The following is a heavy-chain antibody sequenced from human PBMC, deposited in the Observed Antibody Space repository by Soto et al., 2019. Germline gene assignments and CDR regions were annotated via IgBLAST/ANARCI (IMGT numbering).Heavy chain of an antibody. D-gene: IGHD3-3*01. Sequence: SVKVSCKASGFTFTSSAMQWVRQARGQRLEWIGWIVVGSGNTNYAQKFQERVTITRDMSTSTAYMELSSLRSEDTAVYYCAANYDFWSGPVEGDAFDIWGQGTMVTVSS. CDR3: AANYDFWSGPVEGDAFDI. V-gene: IGHV1-58*02. CDR1: GFTFTSSA. CDR2: IVVGSGNT. J-gene: IGHJ3*02.